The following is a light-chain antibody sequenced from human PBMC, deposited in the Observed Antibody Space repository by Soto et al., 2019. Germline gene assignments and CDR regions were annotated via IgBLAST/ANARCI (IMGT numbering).Light chain of an antibody. CDR1: QSVSSSY. Sequence: EIVLTQSPGTLSLSPGERATLSCRASQSVSSSYLAWYQQKPGQAPRLLIYGAFSRATGLPDRFSGSGSGTDFTLTISRLEPEDFAVYYCQQYGSSLWTFGQGTKVEI. CDR3: QQYGSSLWT. V-gene: IGKV3-20*01. CDR2: GAF. J-gene: IGKJ1*01.